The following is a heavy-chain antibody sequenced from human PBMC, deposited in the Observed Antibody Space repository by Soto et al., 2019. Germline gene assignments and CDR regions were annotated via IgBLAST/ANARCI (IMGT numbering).Heavy chain of an antibody. D-gene: IGHD2-21*01. CDR2: IYYSGST. J-gene: IGHJ5*01. Sequence: SETLSLTCTVSGGSISSYYWSWIRQPPGKGLEWIGYIYYSGSTNYNPSLKSRVTISVDTSKNQFSLKLSSVTAADTAVYYCARRTLIMMIVVPETSFDSWGQGTLVTVSS. CDR3: ARRTLIMMIVVPETSFDS. V-gene: IGHV4-59*08. CDR1: GGSISSYY.